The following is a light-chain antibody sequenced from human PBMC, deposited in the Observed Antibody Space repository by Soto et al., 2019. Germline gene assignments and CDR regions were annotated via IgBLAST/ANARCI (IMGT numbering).Light chain of an antibody. V-gene: IGKV3-15*01. CDR3: HQYNNWPPST. J-gene: IGKJ5*01. CDR1: QSVSSN. Sequence: EIVMTHSPATLSVSPWEIATLSCWASQSVSSNLAWYQQKPGQAPRLLIFDKSSRAPGVPARFSGSGTGTDFTLTINSLQSEDFGVYYCHQYNNWPPSTFGHGTRLEIK. CDR2: DKS.